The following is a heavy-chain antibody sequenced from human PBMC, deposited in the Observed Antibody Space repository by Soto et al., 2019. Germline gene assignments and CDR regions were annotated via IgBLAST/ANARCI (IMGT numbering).Heavy chain of an antibody. CDR1: GGSLSDYY. CDR3: ARGPVGECAGGRCYNVVFGP. Sequence: QVQLQQWGAGLLKPSETLSLTCAVYGGSLSDYYWTWIRQPPGKGLEWIGELTHSGSTNYYPSLKGRVTISQDTSTNHFSLRLSSVTAADTAVYYCARGPVGECAGGRCYNVVFGPWGQGTLVTVSS. D-gene: IGHD2-15*01. V-gene: IGHV4-34*01. CDR2: LTHSGST. J-gene: IGHJ5*02.